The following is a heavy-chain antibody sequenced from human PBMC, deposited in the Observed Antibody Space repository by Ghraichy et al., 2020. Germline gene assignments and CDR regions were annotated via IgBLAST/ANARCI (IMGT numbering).Heavy chain of an antibody. Sequence: GESLNISCAASGFTFSDYPMTWVRQAPGKGLEWVSSISGSGGSTAYTDSVKGRFTIPRDNSKNRLYLQLNSLRAEDTAVYYCAKRGIKIGVPGTYYFDYWGQGTLLTVSS. CDR3: AKRGIKIGVPGTYYFDY. J-gene: IGHJ4*02. D-gene: IGHD3-10*01. CDR1: GFTFSDYP. CDR2: ISGSGGST. V-gene: IGHV3-23*01.